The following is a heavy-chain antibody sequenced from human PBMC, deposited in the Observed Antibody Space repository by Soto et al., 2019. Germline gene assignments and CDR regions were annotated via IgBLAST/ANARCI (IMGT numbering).Heavy chain of an antibody. Sequence: TLSLTCTVSGGSINSGDYYWTWIRQPPGKGLEWIGSIYYSGSTYYNPSLKSRLIMSLDTSKNRLSLKLRSVTAADTAVYYCARDRLGYCTSTSCYYGMDVWGQGTTVTVSS. D-gene: IGHD2-2*01. J-gene: IGHJ6*02. V-gene: IGHV4-30-4*01. CDR1: GGSINSGDYY. CDR3: ARDRLGYCTSTSCYYGMDV. CDR2: IYYSGST.